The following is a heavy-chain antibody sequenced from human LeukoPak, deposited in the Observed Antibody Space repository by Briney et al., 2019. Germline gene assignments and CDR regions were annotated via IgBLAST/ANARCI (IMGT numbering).Heavy chain of an antibody. J-gene: IGHJ6*03. CDR2: IIPIFGTA. D-gene: IGHD1-20*01. Sequence: ASVKVSCKASGGTFSSYAISWVRQAPGQGLEWMGGIIPIFGTANYAQKFQGRVTITRNTSISTAYMELSSLRSEDTAVYYCARALYNWNYYYYYMDVWGKGTTVTVSS. CDR3: ARALYNWNYYYYYMDV. V-gene: IGHV1-69*05. CDR1: GGTFSSYA.